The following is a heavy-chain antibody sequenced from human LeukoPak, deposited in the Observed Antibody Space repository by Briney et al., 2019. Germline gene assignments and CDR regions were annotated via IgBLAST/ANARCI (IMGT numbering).Heavy chain of an antibody. CDR1: GYSFTTHW. J-gene: IGHJ4*02. Sequence: GESLKISCKGSGYSFTTHWIGWVRQMPGKGLEWMGIIYPGDSDTRYSPSSQGQVTISADKSISTAYLQWSSLKASDTAMYYCATQTPTWIQLWLGADYWGQGTLVTVSS. CDR2: IYPGDSDT. CDR3: ATQTPTWIQLWLGADY. V-gene: IGHV5-51*01. D-gene: IGHD5-18*01.